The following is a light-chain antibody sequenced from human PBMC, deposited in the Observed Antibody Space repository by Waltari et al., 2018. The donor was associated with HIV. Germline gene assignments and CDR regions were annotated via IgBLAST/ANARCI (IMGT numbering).Light chain of an antibody. CDR2: DVR. Sequence: QSALAQPASVSGSLGQSIAIPCTGSTSDIAGYHYVSWYQQHAGDSPQLLIYDVRRRPSGVSDRFSGSRSGNTASLTISRLHTDDEADYFCSSYTTTGTYVVFGGGTKVSVL. CDR1: TSDIAGYHY. V-gene: IGLV2-14*03. J-gene: IGLJ2*01. CDR3: SSYTTTGTYVV.